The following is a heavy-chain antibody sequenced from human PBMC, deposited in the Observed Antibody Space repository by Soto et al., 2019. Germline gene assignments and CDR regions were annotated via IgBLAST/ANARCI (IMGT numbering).Heavy chain of an antibody. CDR2: ISSSGSTT. V-gene: IGHV3-74*01. CDR1: GFTLSGYW. J-gene: IGHJ5*02. CDR3: ARTSCSGGSCSPDP. D-gene: IGHD2-15*01. Sequence: EMQLEESGGGLVQPGGSLRLSCAASGFTLSGYWMHWVRQGPGKGPVWVARISSSGSTTDYADSVKGRFNISRDNAKNTLFLQMSSLRYEDTAVYYCARTSCSGGSCSPDPWGRGTLVTVSS.